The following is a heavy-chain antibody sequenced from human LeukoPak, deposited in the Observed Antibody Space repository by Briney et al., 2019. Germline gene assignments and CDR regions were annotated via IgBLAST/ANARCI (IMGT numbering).Heavy chain of an antibody. V-gene: IGHV1-2*02. CDR2: INPNSGGT. CDR3: ARRDNYCSGGSCYEIYFDY. J-gene: IGHJ4*02. CDR1: GYXFTGYY. D-gene: IGHD2-15*01. Sequence: GASVKVSCKASGYXFTGYYMHWVRQAPGQGLEWMGWINPNSGGTNYAQKFQGRVTMTRDTSISTAYMELSRLRSDDTAVYYCARRDNYCSGGSCYEIYFDYWGQGNLVTVSS.